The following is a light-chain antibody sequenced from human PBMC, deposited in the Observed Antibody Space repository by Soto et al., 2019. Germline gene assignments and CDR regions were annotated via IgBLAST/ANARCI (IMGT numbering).Light chain of an antibody. CDR2: GAS. V-gene: IGKV3D-15*01. Sequence: EIVMTQSPATLSVSPGERATLSCRASQSVSSTLAWYQQKPGQAPRLLIYGASTRATGIPARFSGSGSGTEFTLTISILQSEDFAVYYCQQYNNWPPWTFGQGTKVEIK. CDR1: QSVSST. J-gene: IGKJ1*01. CDR3: QQYNNWPPWT.